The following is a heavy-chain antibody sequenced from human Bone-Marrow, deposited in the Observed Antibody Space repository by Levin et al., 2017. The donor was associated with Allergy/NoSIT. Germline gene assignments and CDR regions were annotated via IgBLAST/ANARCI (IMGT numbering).Heavy chain of an antibody. V-gene: IGHV4-30-4*01. D-gene: IGHD5-24*01. Sequence: SETLSLTCSVSGGSVGAGDFYWTWFRQPPGKGLEWIGYFYYSGSTFYNPSLKSRVSISLDTPSNQFSLNLQSVTAADTAVYYCARGLLQFAGFFDYWGQGTLVSVSS. CDR2: FYYSGST. J-gene: IGHJ4*02. CDR1: GGSVGAGDFY. CDR3: ARGLLQFAGFFDY.